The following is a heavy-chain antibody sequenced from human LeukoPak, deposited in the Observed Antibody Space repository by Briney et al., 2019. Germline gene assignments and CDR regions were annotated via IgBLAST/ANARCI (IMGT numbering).Heavy chain of an antibody. Sequence: GGSLRLSCAASGFTFSDYYMSWIRQAPGKGLEWVSYISSSGSTIYYADSVKGRFTISRDNAKNSLYLQMNSLRAEDTAVYYCAKDPETFYDSSGYYDYWGQGTLVTVSS. CDR1: GFTFSDYY. CDR3: AKDPETFYDSSGYYDY. V-gene: IGHV3-11*01. CDR2: ISSSGSTI. J-gene: IGHJ4*02. D-gene: IGHD3-22*01.